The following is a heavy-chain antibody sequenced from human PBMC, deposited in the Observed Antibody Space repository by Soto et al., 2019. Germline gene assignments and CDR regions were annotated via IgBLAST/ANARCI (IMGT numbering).Heavy chain of an antibody. Sequence: GASVKVSCKASGGTFSGYAISWVRQAPGQGLEWMGGIIPIFGTANYAQKFQGRVTITADESTSTAYMELSSLRSEDTAVYYCARDSIGLRSLRNYYYYGMDVWGQGTTVTVSS. V-gene: IGHV1-69*13. CDR3: ARDSIGLRSLRNYYYYGMDV. D-gene: IGHD4-17*01. CDR2: IIPIFGTA. CDR1: GGTFSGYA. J-gene: IGHJ6*02.